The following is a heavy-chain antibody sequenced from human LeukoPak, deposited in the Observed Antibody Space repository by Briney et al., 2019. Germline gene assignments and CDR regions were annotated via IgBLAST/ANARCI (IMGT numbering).Heavy chain of an antibody. CDR1: GFTFGDYA. Sequence: GSLRPSRTTSGFTFGDYALGLFRPGSGKGLEWVRFIRSKADGGTTEYAASVKGRFTISRDDSKNTLYLQMNSLKTEDTAVYYCTTVKWFGEAIDYWGQGTLVTVSS. CDR3: TTVKWFGEAIDY. V-gene: IGHV3-49*03. J-gene: IGHJ4*02. CDR2: IRSKADGGTT. D-gene: IGHD3-10*01.